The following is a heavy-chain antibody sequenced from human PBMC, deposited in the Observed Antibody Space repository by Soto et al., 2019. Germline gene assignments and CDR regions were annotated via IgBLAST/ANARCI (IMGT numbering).Heavy chain of an antibody. CDR3: ARGRSFSYDSTPPPMFDP. J-gene: IGHJ5*02. CDR2: IGTLSDT. CDR1: GFTFSTFD. Sequence: GSLRLSCAGSGFTFSTFDIHWVRQAPGKGLEWVSGIGTLSDTFYAASVQGRFTISRQNAKNSVYLQMNSLRAGDTAFYYCARGRSFSYDSTPPPMFDPWGQGTLVTVSS. V-gene: IGHV3-13*01. D-gene: IGHD3-10*01.